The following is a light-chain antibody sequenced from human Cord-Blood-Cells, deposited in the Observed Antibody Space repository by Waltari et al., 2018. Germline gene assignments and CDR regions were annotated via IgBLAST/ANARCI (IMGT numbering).Light chain of an antibody. Sequence: EIVLSQSPATLSVSPGERPTLSCRASQRVSIILAWYQQKPGQAPRLLIYGAPTRATGIPARFSGSGSGTEFTLTISSLQSEDLAVYYCQQYNNWPPLTFGGGTKVEIK. CDR1: QRVSII. CDR3: QQYNNWPPLT. V-gene: IGKV3-15*01. J-gene: IGKJ4*01. CDR2: GAP.